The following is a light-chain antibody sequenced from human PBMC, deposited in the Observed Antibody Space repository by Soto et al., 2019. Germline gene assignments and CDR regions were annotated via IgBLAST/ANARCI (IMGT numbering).Light chain of an antibody. CDR3: QKYDSFSVT. Sequence: DIQMTHSPSSLSASVVYTFTITCLASQRISGWLAWHQQKPGKAPKLLIYDVSALKRGVPPRFSGSGSGTEFTLTISSLQPEDFATYYCQKYDSFSVTFGQGNKGDIK. J-gene: IGKJ1*01. CDR2: DVS. V-gene: IGKV1-5*01. CDR1: QRISGW.